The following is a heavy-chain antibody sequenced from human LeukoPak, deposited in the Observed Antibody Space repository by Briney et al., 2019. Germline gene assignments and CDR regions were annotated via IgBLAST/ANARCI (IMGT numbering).Heavy chain of an antibody. D-gene: IGHD3-10*01. Sequence: GASVTVSCTASGYTFTSYGISWVRQAPGQGLEWMGWISAYNGNTNYAQKLQGRVTMTTDTSTSTAYMELRSLRSDDTAVYYCARDHPRGLDGMDVWGQGTTVTVSS. V-gene: IGHV1-18*01. CDR3: ARDHPRGLDGMDV. J-gene: IGHJ6*02. CDR2: ISAYNGNT. CDR1: GYTFTSYG.